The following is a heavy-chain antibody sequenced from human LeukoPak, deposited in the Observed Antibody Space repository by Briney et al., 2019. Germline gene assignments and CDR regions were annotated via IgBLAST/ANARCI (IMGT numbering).Heavy chain of an antibody. D-gene: IGHD3-10*01. CDR1: GFTFSSYW. CDR3: AREARTVLLWFGELAGDAFDI. CDR2: IKQDGSEK. J-gene: IGHJ3*02. V-gene: IGHV3-7*01. Sequence: GGSLRLSCAASGFTFSSYWMGWVRQAPGKGLEWVANIKQDGSEKYYVDSVKGRFTISRDNAKNSLYLQMNSLRAEDTAVYYCAREARTVLLWFGELAGDAFDIWGQGTMVTVSS.